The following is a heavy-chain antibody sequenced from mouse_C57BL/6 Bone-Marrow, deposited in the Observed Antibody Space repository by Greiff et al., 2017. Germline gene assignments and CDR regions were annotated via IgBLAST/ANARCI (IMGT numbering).Heavy chain of an antibody. V-gene: IGHV5-17*01. CDR3: ARRGSNPYYFDY. Sequence: EVKLMESGAGLVKPGGSLKLSCAASGFTFSDYGMHWVRQAPEKGLEWVAYISSGSSTIYYADTVKGRFTISRDNATNTLFLQMTSPRSEDTAMYYCARRGSNPYYFDYGCRGNTLTVSS. CDR1: GFTFSDYG. D-gene: IGHD1-1*01. J-gene: IGHJ2*01. CDR2: ISSGSSTI.